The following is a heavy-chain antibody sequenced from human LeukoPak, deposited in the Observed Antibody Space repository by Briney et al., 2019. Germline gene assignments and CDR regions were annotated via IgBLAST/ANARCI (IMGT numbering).Heavy chain of an antibody. J-gene: IGHJ4*02. V-gene: IGHV7-4-1*02. D-gene: IGHD3-16*01. Sequence: ASVKVSCKASGYTFTSYAMNWVRQAPGQGLEWMGWINTNTGNPTYAQGFTGRFVFSLDTSVSTAYLQISSLKAEDTAVYYCARDTNYDYVWGSSDIDYWGQGTLVTVSS. CDR1: GYTFTSYA. CDR3: ARDTNYDYVWGSSDIDY. CDR2: INTNTGNP.